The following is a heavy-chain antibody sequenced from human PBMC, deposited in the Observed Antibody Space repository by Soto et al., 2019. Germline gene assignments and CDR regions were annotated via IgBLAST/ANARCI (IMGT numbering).Heavy chain of an antibody. CDR1: GGSVSSGSYY. CDR3: ASLPSYCSSTSCYVDYYYYGMDV. V-gene: IGHV4-61*01. D-gene: IGHD2-2*01. J-gene: IGHJ6*02. Sequence: QVQLQESGPGLVKPSETLSLTCTVSGGSVSSGSYYWSWIRQPPGKGLEWIGYIYYSGSTNYNPSPKSRVTLSVDTSKNPFSLKLSSVTAADKAVYYCASLPSYCSSTSCYVDYYYYGMDVWGQGTTVTVSS. CDR2: IYYSGST.